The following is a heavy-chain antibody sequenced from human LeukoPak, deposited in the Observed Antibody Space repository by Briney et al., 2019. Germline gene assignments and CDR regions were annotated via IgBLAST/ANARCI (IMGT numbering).Heavy chain of an antibody. V-gene: IGHV3-74*01. CDR3: ARDLAYGDFPYYFDY. CDR1: GFTFSSYW. D-gene: IGHD4-17*01. Sequence: GGSLRLSCAASGFTFSSYWMHWVRQAPGKGLVCVSRINSDGRSTSYADSVKGRFTISRDNAKNTLYLQMNSLRAEDTAVYYCARDLAYGDFPYYFDYWGQGTLVTVSS. CDR2: INSDGRST. J-gene: IGHJ4*02.